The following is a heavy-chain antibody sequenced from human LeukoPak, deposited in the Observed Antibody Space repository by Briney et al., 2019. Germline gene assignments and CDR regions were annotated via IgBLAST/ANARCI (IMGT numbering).Heavy chain of an antibody. D-gene: IGHD5-12*01. CDR3: ARSNGGYDFIPDY. CDR2: IHPNSGGT. CDR1: GYTFTGYY. J-gene: IGHJ4*02. Sequence: ASVKVSCKASGYTFTGYYMHRVRHAPGQGLEWMGWIHPNSGGTNYAQKFQGSVTITRDTSLSTAYMEVSRLGSDDTAVYCGARSNGGYDFIPDYWGQGTLITVSS. V-gene: IGHV1-2*02.